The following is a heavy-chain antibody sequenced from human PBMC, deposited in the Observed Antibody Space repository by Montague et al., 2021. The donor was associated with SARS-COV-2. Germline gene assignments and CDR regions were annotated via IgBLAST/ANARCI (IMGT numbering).Heavy chain of an antibody. Sequence: CAISGDTVSSNNAAWNWIRQSPSRGLEWLGRTNYRSKWHYDYAVSVKSRILIIPNTSENQFSLKLSSVTAADTAVYYCARFYHVGMVRGVRRAYYYGMDVGGQGTTVTVSS. CDR1: GDTVSSNNAA. J-gene: IGHJ6*02. CDR2: TNYRSKWHY. CDR3: ARFYHVGMVRGVRRAYYYGMDV. D-gene: IGHD3-10*01. V-gene: IGHV6-1*01.